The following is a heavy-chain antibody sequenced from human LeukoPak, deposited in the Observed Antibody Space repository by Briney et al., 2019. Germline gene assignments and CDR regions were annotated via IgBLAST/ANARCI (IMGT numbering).Heavy chain of an antibody. CDR2: ISGSGGST. J-gene: IGHJ5*02. Sequence: GGSLRLSCAASGFTFNIYTMSWVRQAPGKGLEWVSVISGSGGSTYYADSVKGRFTISRDNSKNTLYLQMNSLRAEDTAVYYCAKGGGTTVLNWFDPWGQGTLVTVSS. CDR3: AKGGGTTVLNWFDP. CDR1: GFTFNIYT. D-gene: IGHD4-17*01. V-gene: IGHV3-23*01.